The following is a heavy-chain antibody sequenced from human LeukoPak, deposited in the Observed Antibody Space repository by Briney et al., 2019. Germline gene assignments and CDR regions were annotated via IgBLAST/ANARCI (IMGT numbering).Heavy chain of an antibody. Sequence: GASVKVSCKASGYTFTGYYMHWVRQAPGQGLEWMGIINPSGGTTGYAQKFQGRVTITRDTSTSTVYMELSSLRSDDTAVYYCARAHCSGGACPNWFDPWGQGTLVTVSS. CDR2: INPSGGTT. J-gene: IGHJ5*02. CDR1: GYTFTGYY. D-gene: IGHD2-15*01. CDR3: ARAHCSGGACPNWFDP. V-gene: IGHV1-46*01.